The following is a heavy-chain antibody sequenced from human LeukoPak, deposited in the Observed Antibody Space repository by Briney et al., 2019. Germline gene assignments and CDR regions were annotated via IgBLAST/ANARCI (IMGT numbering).Heavy chain of an antibody. J-gene: IGHJ5*02. CDR3: ARGPEWQQGTWFDP. V-gene: IGHV1-69*01. CDR2: IIPIFGTT. Sequence: ASVKVSCKASGGTFSSYAISWVRQDPGQGLAWMGGIIPIFGTTNYAQKFQGRVTITADESTSTAYMELSSLRSEDTAVYYCARGPEWQQGTWFDPWGQGTLVTVSS. CDR1: GGTFSSYA. D-gene: IGHD3-3*01.